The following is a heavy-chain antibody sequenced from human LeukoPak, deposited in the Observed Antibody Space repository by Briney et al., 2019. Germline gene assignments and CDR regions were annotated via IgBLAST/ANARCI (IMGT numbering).Heavy chain of an antibody. CDR3: AKRRHDYGDYYQMDV. CDR1: GFTFSSYP. Sequence: GGSLRLSCAASGFTFSSYPMNWVRQAPGKGLEWVSAISGSGGSTYYADSVKGRFTISRDNSKNTLYLQMNSLRADDTAVYYCAKRRHDYGDYYQMDVWGKGTTVTVSS. D-gene: IGHD4-17*01. CDR2: ISGSGGST. J-gene: IGHJ6*03. V-gene: IGHV3-23*01.